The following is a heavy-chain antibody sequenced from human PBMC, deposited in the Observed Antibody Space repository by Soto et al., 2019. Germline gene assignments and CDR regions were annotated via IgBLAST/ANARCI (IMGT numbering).Heavy chain of an antibody. V-gene: IGHV4-39*01. CDR1: GVTVSSGAYY. J-gene: IGHJ4*02. Sequence: SETLSLTCTVSGVTVSSGAYYWSWIRQHPGKGLEWIGNIYYTGSTYYSPSLKSRVTISVDTSKNQFSLKVSSVTAVDTAVYYCARHRNWKVDYWGQGTLVTVSS. CDR2: IYYTGST. D-gene: IGHD1-1*01. CDR3: ARHRNWKVDY.